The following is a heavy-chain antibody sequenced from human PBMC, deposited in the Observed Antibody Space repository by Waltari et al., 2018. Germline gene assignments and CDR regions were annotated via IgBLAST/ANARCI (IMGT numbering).Heavy chain of an antibody. D-gene: IGHD2-15*01. J-gene: IGHJ6*02. CDR1: GLTFSNCY. Sequence: EVQLVESGGGLVQSGGALTLSCAATGLTFSNCYMHWVRQAPGKGLVWVSRMKADGIGDTDAACVKGRVTISRDSAKTTLYLQMNSLRAEDTAVYYCANHRPGGYGMDVWGQGTTVTGS. V-gene: IGHV3-74*01. CDR2: MKADGIGD. CDR3: ANHRPGGYGMDV.